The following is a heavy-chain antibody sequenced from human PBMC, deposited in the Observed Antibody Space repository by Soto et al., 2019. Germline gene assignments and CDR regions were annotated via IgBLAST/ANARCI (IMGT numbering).Heavy chain of an antibody. CDR1: GFTFNTYN. CDR2: ISSSGVTT. Sequence: EVQLVESGEDLVQPGGSLRLSCAASGFTFNTYNMNWVCQAPGKGLEWVSYISSSGVTTYYTDSVKGRFTISRDNAKNALYLQMDRLRAEDTSGYYCATSFYHDGPGWGLSVGSWGQGILVTVSS. CDR3: ATSFYHDGPGWGLSVGS. D-gene: IGHD3-10*01. J-gene: IGHJ4*02. V-gene: IGHV3-48*01.